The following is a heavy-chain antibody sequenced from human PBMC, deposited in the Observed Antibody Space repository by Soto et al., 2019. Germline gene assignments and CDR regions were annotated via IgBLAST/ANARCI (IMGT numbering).Heavy chain of an antibody. J-gene: IGHJ4*02. Sequence: EVQLVESGGGLIQPGGSLRLSCAVSGFTVSNNYMSWVRQAPGKGLEGVSVIYSGGYTAYGDSVKGRFTISRDNSKNTQYLEKNSRGAGGTAVFYCGTPPGGGGYWGQGTLVTVSS. D-gene: IGHD3-10*01. V-gene: IGHV3-53*01. CDR3: GTPPGGGGY. CDR2: IYSGGYT. CDR1: GFTVSNNY.